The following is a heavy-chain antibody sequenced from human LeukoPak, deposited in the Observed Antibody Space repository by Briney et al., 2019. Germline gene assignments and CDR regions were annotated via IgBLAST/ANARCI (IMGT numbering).Heavy chain of an antibody. J-gene: IGHJ4*02. CDR3: ADEGSIAVAGRRNYFDY. CDR1: GFTVSSNY. CDR2: IYSGGST. V-gene: IGHV3-53*01. D-gene: IGHD6-19*01. Sequence: GGSLRLSCAASGFTVSSNYTSWVRQAPGKGLEWVSVIYSGGSTYYADSVKGRFTISRDNSKNTLYLQMNSLRAEDTAVYYCADEGSIAVAGRRNYFDYWGQGTLVTVSS.